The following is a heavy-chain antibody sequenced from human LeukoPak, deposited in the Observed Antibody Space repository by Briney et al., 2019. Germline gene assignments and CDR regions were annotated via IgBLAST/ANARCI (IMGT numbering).Heavy chain of an antibody. CDR2: INPNSGGT. D-gene: IGHD1-14*01. V-gene: IGHV1-2*02. CDR3: AREAELIDKLLDY. CDR1: GYAFTAYY. Sequence: GASVKVSCRASGYAFTAYYMHWVRQAPGQGLDWMGWINPNSGGTKYARNFQDRVTMTRDTSISTVYLELKRLRSDDTAIYYCAREAELIDKLLDYWGQGSLVTVSP. J-gene: IGHJ4*02.